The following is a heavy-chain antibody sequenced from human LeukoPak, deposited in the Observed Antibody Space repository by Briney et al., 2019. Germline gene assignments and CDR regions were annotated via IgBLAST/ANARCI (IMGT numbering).Heavy chain of an antibody. CDR1: GFTFSSYW. J-gene: IGHJ6*02. CDR3: ARAGSSSWYRSPWGGDCGMDV. V-gene: IGHV3-74*01. CDR2: INSDGSST. D-gene: IGHD6-13*01. Sequence: GGSLRLSCAASGFTFSSYWMHWVRQAPGKGLVWVSRINSDGSSTSYADSVKGRFTISRDNAKNTLYLQMNSLRAEDTAVYYCARAGSSSWYRSPWGGDCGMDVWGQGTTVTVSS.